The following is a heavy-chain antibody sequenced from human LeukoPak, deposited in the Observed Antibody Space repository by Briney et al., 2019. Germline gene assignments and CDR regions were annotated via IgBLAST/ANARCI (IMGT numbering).Heavy chain of an antibody. CDR1: GFTVSDNC. CDR2: IYGDGDT. J-gene: IGHJ6*02. D-gene: IGHD3-10*01. V-gene: IGHV3-53*01. Sequence: GGSLRLSCVASGFTVSDNCMSWVRQAPGKGLEWVSVIYGDGDTYFSDSAKGRFTISRDNSKNTLFLQMNSLRAEDTAVYYCARERIYFGSGRDLTDARLFYYYGMDIWGQGTTVTVSS. CDR3: ARERIYFGSGRDLTDARLFYYYGMDI.